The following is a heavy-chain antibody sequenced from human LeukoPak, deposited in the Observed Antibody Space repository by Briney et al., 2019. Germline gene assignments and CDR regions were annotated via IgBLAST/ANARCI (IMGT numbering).Heavy chain of an antibody. Sequence: GGSLRLSCAASGFTFSSYAMLWVRQAPGKGLEYVSAISSNGGSTYYANSVKGRFTISRDNSKNTLYLQMGSLRAEDMAVYYCARVNYDSSGEADYWGQGTLVTVSS. J-gene: IGHJ4*02. D-gene: IGHD3-22*01. CDR2: ISSNGGST. V-gene: IGHV3-64*01. CDR3: ARVNYDSSGEADY. CDR1: GFTFSSYA.